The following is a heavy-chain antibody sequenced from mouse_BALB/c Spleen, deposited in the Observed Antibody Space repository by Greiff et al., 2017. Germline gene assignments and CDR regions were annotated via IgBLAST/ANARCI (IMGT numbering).Heavy chain of an antibody. J-gene: IGHJ4*01. CDR3: ASLQRDYAMDY. CDR1: GFTFSSYG. Sequence: EVKLVESGGDLVKPGGSLKLSCAASGFTFSSYGMSWVRQTPDKRLEWVATISSGGSYTYYPDSVKGRFTISRDNAKNTLYLQMSSLKSEDTAMYYCASLQRDYAMDYWGQGTSVTVSS. CDR2: ISSGGSYT. V-gene: IGHV5-6*01.